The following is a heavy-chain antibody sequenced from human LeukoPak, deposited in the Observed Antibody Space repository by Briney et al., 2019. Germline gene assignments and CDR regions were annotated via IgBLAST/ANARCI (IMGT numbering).Heavy chain of an antibody. CDR2: INPNSGGT. CDR1: GYTFTGYY. D-gene: IGHD3-10*01. V-gene: IGHV1-2*04. Sequence: GASVKVSCKASGYTFTGYYMHWVRQAPGQGLEWMGWINPNSGGTNYAQKFQGWVTMTRDTSISTAYMELSRLRSDDTAVYYCARGRDYYGSGSYYNEGAFDAFDIWGQGTMVTVSS. J-gene: IGHJ3*02. CDR3: ARGRDYYGSGSYYNEGAFDAFDI.